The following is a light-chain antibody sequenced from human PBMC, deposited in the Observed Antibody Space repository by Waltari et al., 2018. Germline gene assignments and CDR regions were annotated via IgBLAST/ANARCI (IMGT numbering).Light chain of an antibody. V-gene: IGLV2-23*01. CDR1: RRNVWGYPL. CDR2: DAN. J-gene: IGLJ2*01. Sequence: QSALTQPASVSGSPGQSIPIPCTATRRNVWGYPLVPWYQHHPGKAPQLIIYDANKRPSGISHRFSGSKSGNTASLTISGLQADDESDYYCCSYAGDSTLIFGGGTKLTVL. CDR3: CSYAGDSTLI.